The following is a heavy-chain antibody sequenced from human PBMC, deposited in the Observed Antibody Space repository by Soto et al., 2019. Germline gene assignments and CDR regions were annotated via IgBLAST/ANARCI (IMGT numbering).Heavy chain of an antibody. CDR1: GFTFSRYS. Sequence: GGSLRLSCAASGFTFSRYSMNWVRQAPGKGLEWVSSISSTTNYIYYADSMKGRFTVSRDDAKNSVYLDMNSLSAEDTAVYYCARESEDLTSNFDYWGQGTLVTVSS. J-gene: IGHJ4*02. CDR3: ARESEDLTSNFDY. CDR2: ISSTTNYI. V-gene: IGHV3-21*01.